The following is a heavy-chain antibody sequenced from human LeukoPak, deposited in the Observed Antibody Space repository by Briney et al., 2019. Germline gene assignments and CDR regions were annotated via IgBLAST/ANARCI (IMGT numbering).Heavy chain of an antibody. Sequence: SETLSLTCTVSGGSISSYYWSWIRQPAGKGLEWIGRIYTSGSTNYNPPLKSRVTMSVDTSKNQFSLKLSSVTAADTAVYYCARSIAAAAHFDYWGQGTLVTVSS. J-gene: IGHJ4*02. CDR2: IYTSGST. D-gene: IGHD6-13*01. V-gene: IGHV4-4*07. CDR3: ARSIAAAAHFDY. CDR1: GGSISSYY.